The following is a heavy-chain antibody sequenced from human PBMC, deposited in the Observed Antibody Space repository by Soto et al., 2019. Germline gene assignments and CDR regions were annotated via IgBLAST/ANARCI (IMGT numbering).Heavy chain of an antibody. Sequence: PSETLSLTCTVSGGSVSGYYWNWIRQPPGKGLEWIGYIYYSGSTKYNPSLKSRVTISVDTSKNQFSLKLSSVTAADTAVYYCARVGYGDYLDYWGQGTLVTVSS. CDR1: GGSVSGYY. CDR3: ARVGYGDYLDY. D-gene: IGHD4-17*01. V-gene: IGHV4-59*02. J-gene: IGHJ4*02. CDR2: IYYSGST.